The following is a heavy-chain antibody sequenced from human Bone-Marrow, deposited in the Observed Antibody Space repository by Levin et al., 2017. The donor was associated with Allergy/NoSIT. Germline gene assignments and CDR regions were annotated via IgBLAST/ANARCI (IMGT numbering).Heavy chain of an antibody. Sequence: GESLKISCTASGFTFGDYAMSWVRQAPGKGLEWVGFIRSKAYGGTTEYAASVKGRFTISRDDSKSIAYLQMNSLKTEDTAVYYCTVDKEQPVQDYYYGMDVWGQGTTVTVSS. V-gene: IGHV3-49*04. J-gene: IGHJ6*02. CDR3: TVDKEQPVQDYYYGMDV. D-gene: IGHD6-13*01. CDR1: GFTFGDYA. CDR2: IRSKAYGGTT.